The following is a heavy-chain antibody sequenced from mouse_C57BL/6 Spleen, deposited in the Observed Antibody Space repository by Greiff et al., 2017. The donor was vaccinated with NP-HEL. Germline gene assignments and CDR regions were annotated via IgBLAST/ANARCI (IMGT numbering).Heavy chain of an antibody. J-gene: IGHJ3*01. V-gene: IGHV2-9*01. CDR1: GFSLTSYG. D-gene: IGHD2-1*01. CDR3: AKRGDGNPRVAWCAY. CDR2: IWGGGST. Sequence: VQLQQSGPGLVAPSQSLSITCTVSGFSLTSYGVDWVRQPPGKGLEWLGVIWGGGSTNYNSALMSRLSISKDNSKSQVFIKMNSLQTDDTAMYYCAKRGDGNPRVAWCAYWGQGTLVTVSA.